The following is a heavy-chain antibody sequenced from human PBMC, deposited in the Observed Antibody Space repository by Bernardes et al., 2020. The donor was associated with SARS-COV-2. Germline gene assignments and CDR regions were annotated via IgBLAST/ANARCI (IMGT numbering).Heavy chain of an antibody. Sequence: ASVEVSWKASGYTFTSYGISWVRQAPGQGLEWMGWISAYNGNTNYAQKLQGRVTMTTDTSTSTAYMELRSLRSDDTAVYYCARQIAVAGTWYYYYGMDVWGQGTTVTVSS. J-gene: IGHJ6*02. D-gene: IGHD6-19*01. V-gene: IGHV1-18*01. CDR2: ISAYNGNT. CDR3: ARQIAVAGTWYYYYGMDV. CDR1: GYTFTSYG.